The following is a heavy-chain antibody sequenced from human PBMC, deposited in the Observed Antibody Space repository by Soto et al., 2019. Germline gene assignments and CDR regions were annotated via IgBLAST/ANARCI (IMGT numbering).Heavy chain of an antibody. V-gene: IGHV4-59*01. CDR1: GDSFSSYY. Sequence: SETLSLTCTVSGDSFSSYYWSWIRQPPGKGLEWIGYIYYSGSTNYNPSLESRVTISVDTSKNQFSLKLSSVTAADTAVYYCARIPYGDYGGSWFDPWGQGILVTVSS. CDR2: IYYSGST. J-gene: IGHJ5*02. CDR3: ARIPYGDYGGSWFDP. D-gene: IGHD4-17*01.